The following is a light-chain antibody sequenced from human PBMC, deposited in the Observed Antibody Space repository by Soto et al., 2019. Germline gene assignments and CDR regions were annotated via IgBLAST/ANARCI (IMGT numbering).Light chain of an antibody. V-gene: IGKV3-20*01. J-gene: IGKJ4*01. CDR1: QSVRSDY. CDR2: GVS. CDR3: QQYGNPPLT. Sequence: IGLTQSADAVSLSTGQRATLSCRASQSVRSDYFAWYQQKPGQAPRVIIFGVSTRATGVPDRFSGSGSGTDFTLTISRLEPEDFALYYCQQYGNPPLTFGGGTKADIK.